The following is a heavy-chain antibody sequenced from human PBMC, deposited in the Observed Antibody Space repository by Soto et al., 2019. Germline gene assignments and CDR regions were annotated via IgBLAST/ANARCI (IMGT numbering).Heavy chain of an antibody. V-gene: IGHV1-69*01. CDR3: SMPSSIFGVVIARYYYYGMDV. J-gene: IGHJ6*02. CDR2: IIPIFGTA. CDR1: GGTFSSYA. Sequence: ASVKVSCKASGGTFSSYAISWVRQAPGQGLEWMGGIIPIFGTANYAQKFQGRVTITADESTSTAYMELSSLRSEDTAVYYCSMPSSIFGVVIARYYYYGMDVWGQGTTVTSP. D-gene: IGHD3-3*01.